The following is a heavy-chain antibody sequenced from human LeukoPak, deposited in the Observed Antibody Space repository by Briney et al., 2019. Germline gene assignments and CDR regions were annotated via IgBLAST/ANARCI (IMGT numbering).Heavy chain of an antibody. CDR2: INPNSGGT. J-gene: IGHJ4*02. CDR3: TRDGSPYSIYGHAADY. Sequence: ASVKVSCKASGYTFTGYYMHWVRQAPGQGLEWMGWINPNSGGTNYAQKFQGRVTMTRDTSISTAYMELSRLRSDDTAVYYCTRDGSPYSIYGHAADYWGQGTPVTVSS. D-gene: IGHD4-4*01. V-gene: IGHV1-2*02. CDR1: GYTFTGYY.